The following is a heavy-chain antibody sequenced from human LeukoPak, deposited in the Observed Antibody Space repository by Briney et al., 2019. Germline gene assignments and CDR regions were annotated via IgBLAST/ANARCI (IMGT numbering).Heavy chain of an antibody. Sequence: PGGSLRLSCAASGFTVSSNYMSWVRQAPGTGLEWVSAISGGGDYTYHRNSVTGRFTISRDNSENTLYLQMDSLRAGDTAIYYCVKEDGRGFNQFDYWGRGILVTVSS. CDR2: ISGGGDYT. D-gene: IGHD1-14*01. J-gene: IGHJ4*02. V-gene: IGHV3-23*01. CDR3: VKEDGRGFNQFDY. CDR1: GFTVSSNY.